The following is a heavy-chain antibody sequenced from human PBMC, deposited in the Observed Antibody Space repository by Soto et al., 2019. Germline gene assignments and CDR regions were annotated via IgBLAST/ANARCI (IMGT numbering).Heavy chain of an antibody. D-gene: IGHD5-12*01. CDR3: AREADIVAKIEWIRDYYYYGMDV. J-gene: IGHJ6*02. Sequence: QVQLVQSGAEVKKPGSSVKVSCKASGGTFSSYAISWVRQAPGQGLEWMGGIIPIFGTANYAQKFQGRVTITADESTSTAYMELSSLRSEDTAVYYCAREADIVAKIEWIRDYYYYGMDVWGQGTTVTVSS. CDR2: IIPIFGTA. CDR1: GGTFSSYA. V-gene: IGHV1-69*01.